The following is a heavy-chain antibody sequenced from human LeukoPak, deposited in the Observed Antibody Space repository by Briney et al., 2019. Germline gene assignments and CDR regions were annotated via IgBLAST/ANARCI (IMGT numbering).Heavy chain of an antibody. J-gene: IGHJ4*02. V-gene: IGHV3-21*04. D-gene: IGHD1-14*01. CDR3: ARTHPTGYFDY. Sequence: GGSLRLSCAASGFTFSSFSMNWVRQAPGKGLEWVSSISSSGSYINFADSVKGRFTISRDNAKSSLYLQMNSLRAGDTAVYYCARTHPTGYFDYWGQGTLVTVSS. CDR2: ISSSGSYI. CDR1: GFTFSSFS.